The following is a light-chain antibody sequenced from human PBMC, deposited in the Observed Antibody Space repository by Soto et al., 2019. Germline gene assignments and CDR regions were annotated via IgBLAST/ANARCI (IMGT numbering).Light chain of an antibody. Sequence: QSVLTQPPSVSGTPGQRVIISCSGSRSNIGSNSVNWYQQLPGTAPKLPIYINDQRPSGVPDRFSGSTSGTSVSLAISGLQSEDEADYYCASWDDRLKGYVFGTGTKVTV. CDR2: IND. CDR1: RSNIGSNS. J-gene: IGLJ1*01. V-gene: IGLV1-44*01. CDR3: ASWDDRLKGYV.